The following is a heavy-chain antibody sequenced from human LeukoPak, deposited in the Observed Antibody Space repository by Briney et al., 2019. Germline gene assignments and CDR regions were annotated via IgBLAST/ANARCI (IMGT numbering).Heavy chain of an antibody. Sequence: PGGSLRLSCGASGFSFSDYGMHWVRLAPGKGLMWVSRINSDETKTDYADSVKGRFTISRDNTKNTLYLQMNSLRAEDTGIYYCASLDPFDYWGQGTLVTVSS. CDR2: INSDETKT. CDR3: ASLDPFDY. V-gene: IGHV3-74*01. CDR1: GFSFSDYG. J-gene: IGHJ4*02.